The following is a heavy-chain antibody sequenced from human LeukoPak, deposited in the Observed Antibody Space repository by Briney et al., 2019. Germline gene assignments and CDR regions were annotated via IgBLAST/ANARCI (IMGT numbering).Heavy chain of an antibody. D-gene: IGHD2-2*01. CDR3: ARGVVPPFYYYYSYMDV. Sequence: NTSGTLSLTCAVSGGSISSSNWWSWVRQPPGKGLEWIGEIYHSGSTNYNPSLKSRVTMSVDTSKNQFSLKLKSVTAADTAVYYCARGVVPPFYYYYSYMDVWGKGTPVIV. CDR2: IYHSGST. CDR1: GGSISSSNW. V-gene: IGHV4-4*02. J-gene: IGHJ6*03.